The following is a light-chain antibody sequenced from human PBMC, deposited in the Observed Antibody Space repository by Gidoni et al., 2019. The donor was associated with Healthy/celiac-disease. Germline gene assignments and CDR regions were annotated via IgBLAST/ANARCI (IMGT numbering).Light chain of an antibody. CDR3: QQYGSSPFT. Sequence: EIVLTQSPGTLSLSPGERATLSCRASQSVSSSYLAWYQQKPGQAPRPLIYGASSRATGIPERFSGSGSGTDFTLTISRLEPEDFAVYYCQQYGSSPFTFGPGTKVDIK. CDR2: GAS. CDR1: QSVSSSY. V-gene: IGKV3-20*01. J-gene: IGKJ3*01.